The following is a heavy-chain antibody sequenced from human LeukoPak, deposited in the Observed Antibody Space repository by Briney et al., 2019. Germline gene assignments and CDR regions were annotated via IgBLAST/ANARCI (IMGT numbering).Heavy chain of an antibody. CDR2: INPNSGGT. Sequence: GASVKVSCKASGYTFTGYYMHWVRQAPGQGLEWMGWINPNSGGTNYAQKFQGRVTMTRDTSISTAYMELSRLRSDDTAVYYCARDTYYYGSGSPNESWFDPWGQGTLVTVSS. J-gene: IGHJ5*02. D-gene: IGHD3-10*01. CDR3: ARDTYYYGSGSPNESWFDP. V-gene: IGHV1-2*02. CDR1: GYTFTGYY.